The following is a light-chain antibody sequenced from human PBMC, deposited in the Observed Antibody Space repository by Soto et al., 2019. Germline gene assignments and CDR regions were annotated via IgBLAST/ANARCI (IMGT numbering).Light chain of an antibody. Sequence: DIQMTQSPSSVSASVGDRVTITCRASQSILRYLNWYQQKPGKAPNLLISAASNLQSGVPSRFSGSGSGTEFTLTISSLQPEDFATYYCQLTYTTPPWTFGQGTKV. CDR3: QLTYTTPPWT. CDR2: AAS. J-gene: IGKJ1*01. CDR1: QSILRY. V-gene: IGKV1-39*01.